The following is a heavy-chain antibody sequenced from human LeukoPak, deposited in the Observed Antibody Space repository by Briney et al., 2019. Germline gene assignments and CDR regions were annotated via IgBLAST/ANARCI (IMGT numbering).Heavy chain of an antibody. CDR3: ARAGTTFDD. D-gene: IGHD1-14*01. CDR1: GGSITSYY. J-gene: IGHJ4*02. V-gene: IGHV4-59*01. Sequence: SETLSLTCSVSGGSITSYYWSWIRQPPGKGLEWTGHVSDGGRTNYSPSLRSRVSISVDTSKNQFSLKLNSVTAADTAVYFCARAGTTFDDWGQGTLVTVSS. CDR2: VSDGGRT.